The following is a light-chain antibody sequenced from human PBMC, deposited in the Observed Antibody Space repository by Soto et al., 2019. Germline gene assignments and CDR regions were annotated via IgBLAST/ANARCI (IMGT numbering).Light chain of an antibody. CDR3: QQYSSWPPFT. J-gene: IGKJ5*01. CDR1: QSVSSK. V-gene: IGKV3-15*01. Sequence: ERLITQSPSSLCVSPEGRATLSCRASQSVSSKLAWYQQKPGQAPRLLIYDTSTRATGIPARFSGSGSGTEFTLTISSLQSEDFAVYYCQQYSSWPPFTFGQGTRLEIK. CDR2: DTS.